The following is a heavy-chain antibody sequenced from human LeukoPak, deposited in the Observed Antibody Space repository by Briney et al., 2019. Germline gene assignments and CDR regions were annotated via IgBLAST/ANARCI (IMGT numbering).Heavy chain of an antibody. CDR3: ARLGYCSSGLCYGGDY. Sequence: GESLKIPCKGSGYSFTTYWIGWVRPMPGKGLEWMGVIYPYDSDTRYSPSFQGQVSISVDKSISTAYLQWSSLKASDTAMFYCARLGYCSSGLCYGGDYWGQGTLVTVSS. D-gene: IGHD2-15*01. CDR2: IYPYDSDT. J-gene: IGHJ4*02. V-gene: IGHV5-51*01. CDR1: GYSFTTYW.